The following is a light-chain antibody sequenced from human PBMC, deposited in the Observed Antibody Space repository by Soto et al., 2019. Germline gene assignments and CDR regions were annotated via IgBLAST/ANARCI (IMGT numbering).Light chain of an antibody. Sequence: QSALTQPASVSGSPGQSITISCTGTSSDVGSYNLVSWYQQHPGKAPNLMIYEGSKRPSGVSNRFSGSKSGNTASLTISGLQAEDEADYYCCSYAGSSRVFGGGTKVTVL. CDR2: EGS. V-gene: IGLV2-23*01. J-gene: IGLJ3*02. CDR3: CSYAGSSRV. CDR1: SSDVGSYNL.